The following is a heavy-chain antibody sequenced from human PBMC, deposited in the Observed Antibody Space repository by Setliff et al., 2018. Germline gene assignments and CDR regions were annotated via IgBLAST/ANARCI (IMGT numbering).Heavy chain of an antibody. J-gene: IGHJ4*02. CDR2: IYYSGST. CDR3: ASPGIAAGTLRHPDY. Sequence: SETLSLTCTVSGGSISSSSYYWGWIRQPPGKGLEWIGSIYYSGSTYYNPSLKSRVTISVDTSKNQFSLKLSPVTAADTAVYYCASPGIAAGTLRHPDYWGQGTLVTVSS. D-gene: IGHD6-13*01. CDR1: GGSISSSSYY. V-gene: IGHV4-39*01.